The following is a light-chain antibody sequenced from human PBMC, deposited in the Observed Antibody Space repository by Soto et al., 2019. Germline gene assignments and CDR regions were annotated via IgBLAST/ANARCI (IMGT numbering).Light chain of an antibody. CDR3: QQRYSWPGT. J-gene: IGKJ2*01. V-gene: IGKV3-11*01. CDR2: DAS. Sequence: DIVLTQSPSTLSLSPGERATITCRASQSVSSDLAWFQQKPGQAPRRLIYDASNRDTGIPSRFSGSGYGTDFTLTISSLEPEDFAAYYCQQRYSWPGTFGQGTKLEIK. CDR1: QSVSSD.